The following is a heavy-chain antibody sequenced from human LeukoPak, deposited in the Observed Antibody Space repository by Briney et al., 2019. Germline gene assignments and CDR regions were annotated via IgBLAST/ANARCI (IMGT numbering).Heavy chain of an antibody. CDR1: GGSFSGYY. CDR3: ASYGMVRGVPH. V-gene: IGHV4-34*01. CDR2: INHSGST. D-gene: IGHD3-10*01. Sequence: SETLSLTCAVYGGSFSGYYWSWIRQPPGKGLEWIGEINHSGSTNYNPSLKSRVTISVDTSKSQFSLKLSSVTAADTAVYYCASYGMVRGVPHWGQGTLVTVSS. J-gene: IGHJ4*02.